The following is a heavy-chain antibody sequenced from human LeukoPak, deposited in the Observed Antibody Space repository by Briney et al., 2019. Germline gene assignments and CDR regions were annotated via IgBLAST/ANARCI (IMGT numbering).Heavy chain of an antibody. V-gene: IGHV3-30*03. CDR3: ARDWDLLAFDY. J-gene: IGHJ4*02. D-gene: IGHD1-26*01. Sequence: GGPLRLSCAASGFTFSSYGMHWVRQAPGKGLEWVAVISYDGSNKYYADSVKGRFTISRDNAKNSLYLQMNSLRAEDTAVYYCARDWDLLAFDYWGQGTLVTVSS. CDR1: GFTFSSYG. CDR2: ISYDGSNK.